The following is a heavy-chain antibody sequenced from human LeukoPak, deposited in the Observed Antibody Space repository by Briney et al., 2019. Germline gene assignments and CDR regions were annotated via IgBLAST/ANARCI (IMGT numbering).Heavy chain of an antibody. V-gene: IGHV1-8*03. CDR2: MNPNSGNT. CDR3: ARGECSSTSCPFDP. Sequence: ASVKVSCKASGYTFTSYDINWVRQATGQGLEWMGWMNPNSGNTGYAQKFQGRVTITRNTSISTAYMELSSLRSEDTAVYYCARGECSSTSCPFDPWGQGTLVTVSS. J-gene: IGHJ5*02. D-gene: IGHD2-2*01. CDR1: GYTFTSYD.